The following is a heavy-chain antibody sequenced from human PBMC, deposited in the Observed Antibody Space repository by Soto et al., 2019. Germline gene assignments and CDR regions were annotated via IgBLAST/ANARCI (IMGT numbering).Heavy chain of an antibody. D-gene: IGHD1-20*01. Sequence: QPVGSLRLSCAASGFTFSSYAMSWVRQAPGKGLEWVSAISGSGGSTYYADSVKGRFTISRDNSKNTLYLQMNSLRAEDTAVYYCAKSLAITGTTNDYYYYGMDVWGQGTTVTVSS. V-gene: IGHV3-23*01. CDR2: ISGSGGST. CDR3: AKSLAITGTTNDYYYYGMDV. CDR1: GFTFSSYA. J-gene: IGHJ6*02.